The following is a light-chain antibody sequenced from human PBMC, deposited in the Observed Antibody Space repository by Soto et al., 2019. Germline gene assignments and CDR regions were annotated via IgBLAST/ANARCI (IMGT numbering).Light chain of an antibody. CDR1: QGISSY. J-gene: IGKJ3*01. Sequence: DLQLTQSPSFLSASVGDRVTITCRASQGISSYLAWYQQKPGKAPKLLIYAASTLQSGVPSRFSGRGLGTQFAPTISTLQAEDFALYYGLQLNSYTFTFGPGTKVYIK. CDR3: LQLNSYTFT. V-gene: IGKV1-9*01. CDR2: AAS.